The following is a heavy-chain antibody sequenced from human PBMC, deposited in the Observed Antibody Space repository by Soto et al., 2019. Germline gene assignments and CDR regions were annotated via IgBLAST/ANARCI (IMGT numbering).Heavy chain of an antibody. D-gene: IGHD6-13*01. V-gene: IGHV4-4*07. CDR2: IAPSGNT. CDR3: ARDRSAAGPSNWFDP. J-gene: IGHJ5*02. CDR1: GASIDNYH. Sequence: PXGTLSLTCSVSGASIDNYHWSWIRQSSGKGLEWIGRIAPSGNTNYNPSLKGRVTMSVDTSKTHFSMKMRSVTAADTAVYYCARDRSAAGPSNWFDPWGQGTLVTVSS.